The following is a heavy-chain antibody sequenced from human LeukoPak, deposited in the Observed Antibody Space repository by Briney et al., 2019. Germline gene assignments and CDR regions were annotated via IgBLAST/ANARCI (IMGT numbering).Heavy chain of an antibody. CDR1: GYTFNAYY. J-gene: IGHJ4*02. Sequence: ASVKVSCKTSGYTFNAYYMHWVRQAPGQGLEWMGWINPNSGGTNYAQKFQGRVTMTRDTSISTAYMELSRLRSDDTAVYYCARVAYYYGSGSYFYWGQGTLVTVSS. V-gene: IGHV1-2*02. CDR2: INPNSGGT. D-gene: IGHD3-10*01. CDR3: ARVAYYYGSGSYFY.